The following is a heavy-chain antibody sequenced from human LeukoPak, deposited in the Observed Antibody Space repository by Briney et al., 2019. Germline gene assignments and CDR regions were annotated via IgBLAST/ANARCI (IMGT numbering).Heavy chain of an antibody. Sequence: PSETLSLTCAVSGGSISSSNWSSWVRQPPGKGLEWIGEIYHSGSTNYNPSLKSRVTISVDKSKNQFSLKLSSVTAADTAVYYCARGPITMVRGFDYWGQGTLVTVSS. CDR3: ARGPITMVRGFDY. CDR1: GGSISSSNW. CDR2: IYHSGST. D-gene: IGHD3-10*01. V-gene: IGHV4-4*02. J-gene: IGHJ4*02.